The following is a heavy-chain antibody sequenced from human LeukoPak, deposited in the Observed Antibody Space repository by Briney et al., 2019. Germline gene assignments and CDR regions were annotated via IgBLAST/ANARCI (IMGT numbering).Heavy chain of an antibody. CDR1: GFTFSSYG. CDR2: IRYDGSNK. D-gene: IGHD1-14*01. V-gene: IGHV3-30*02. CDR3: AKGYGTTWPDYYYMDV. J-gene: IGHJ6*03. Sequence: GGSLRLSCAASGFTFSSYGMHWVRQAPGKGLEWVAFIRYDGSNKYYADSVKGRFTISRDNSKNTLILQMNSLRPEDTAVYYCAKGYGTTWPDYYYMDVWGKGTTVTMSS.